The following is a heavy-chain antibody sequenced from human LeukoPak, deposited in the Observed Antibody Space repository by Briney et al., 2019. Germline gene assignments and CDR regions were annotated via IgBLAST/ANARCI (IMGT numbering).Heavy chain of an antibody. Sequence: ASVKVSCKASGYTFTSYGISWVRQAPGQGLEWMGWISAYNGNTNYAQKLQGRVTMTTDTSTSIAYMELRSLRSDDTAVYYCARSVGYSGYDYYYYGMDVWGQGTTVTVSS. D-gene: IGHD5-12*01. CDR2: ISAYNGNT. CDR1: GYTFTSYG. J-gene: IGHJ6*02. V-gene: IGHV1-18*01. CDR3: ARSVGYSGYDYYYYGMDV.